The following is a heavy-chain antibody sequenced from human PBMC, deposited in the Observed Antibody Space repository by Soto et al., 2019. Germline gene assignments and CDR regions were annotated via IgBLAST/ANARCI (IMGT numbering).Heavy chain of an antibody. Sequence: QVQLQESSTGLVKPSETRSLTCIVSGDSISPYYWTWIRQPPGKGLEWIGHIYYSGSPNYNPSLKSRVTISVDTSKSQFSLKLSSVTAADTAVYYCARDVSPTYWGQGMLVTVSS. V-gene: IGHV4-59*01. J-gene: IGHJ4*02. CDR1: GDSISPYY. CDR2: IYYSGSP. CDR3: ARDVSPTY.